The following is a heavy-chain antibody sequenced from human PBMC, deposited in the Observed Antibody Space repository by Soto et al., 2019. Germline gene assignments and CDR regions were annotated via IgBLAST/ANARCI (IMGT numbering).Heavy chain of an antibody. CDR2: IGTSAST. V-gene: IGHV3-23*01. D-gene: IGHD2-2*01. CDR1: GFTFSSYS. J-gene: IGHJ4*02. CDR3: ADLSRYCTSSNCD. Sequence: DVRLLESGGGLVQPGGSLRLSCAASGFTFSSYSMSWVRQAPGKGLEWVSTIGTSASTYYAASVRGRFTISRDNSKNTLYLQMNSLRAEDTAVYYCADLSRYCTSSNCDWGQGTLVTVSS.